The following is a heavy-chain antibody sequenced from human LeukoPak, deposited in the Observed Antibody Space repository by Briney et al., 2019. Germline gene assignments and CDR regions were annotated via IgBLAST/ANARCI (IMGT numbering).Heavy chain of an antibody. CDR2: IIPVFGSP. Sequence: SVKVSCKSSGGTFSSYTISWVRQAPGQGLEWMGGIIPVFGSPNYAQKFHGRVTITADESTTTGYMELSSLTSEDTAVYYCARGSVSGRFDYWGQRTLVIVSS. J-gene: IGHJ4*02. CDR3: ARGSVSGRFDY. CDR1: GGTFSSYT. D-gene: IGHD6-25*01. V-gene: IGHV1-69*13.